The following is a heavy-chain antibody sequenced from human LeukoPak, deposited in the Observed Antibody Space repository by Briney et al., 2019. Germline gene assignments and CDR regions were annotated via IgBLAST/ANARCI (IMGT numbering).Heavy chain of an antibody. Sequence: GESLKISCKGSRNTFTNYWIGWVRQLPGKGLEWMGIIFPGDSDTTYSPSFQGQVTISADKSISTAYLQWSSLRASDTAMYYCARLGYCTGTSCGRDDLYFDYWGQGTLVTVSS. CDR2: IFPGDSDT. D-gene: IGHD2-8*02. CDR3: ARLGYCTGTSCGRDDLYFDY. CDR1: RNTFTNYW. J-gene: IGHJ4*02. V-gene: IGHV5-51*01.